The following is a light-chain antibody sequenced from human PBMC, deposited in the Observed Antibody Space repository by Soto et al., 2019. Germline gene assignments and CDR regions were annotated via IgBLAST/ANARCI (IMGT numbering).Light chain of an antibody. CDR2: GAS. Sequence: EIVMTQSPATLSVSPGERATLSCRASQSVSSNLAWYQQKPGQAPRILIYGASTRATGIPARFSGSGSGTEFTLTISSLQSEDFAVYYCQQDNNWPPTFGQGTRLEIK. CDR3: QQDNNWPPT. V-gene: IGKV3-15*01. CDR1: QSVSSN. J-gene: IGKJ5*01.